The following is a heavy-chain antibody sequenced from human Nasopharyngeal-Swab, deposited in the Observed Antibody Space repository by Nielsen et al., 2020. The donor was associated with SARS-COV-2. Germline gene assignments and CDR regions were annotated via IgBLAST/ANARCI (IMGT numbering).Heavy chain of an antibody. Sequence: SVKVSCKASGGTFSSYAISWVRQAPGQGLEWMGGIIPIFGTANYAQEFQGRVTITADESTSTAYMELSSLRSEDTAVYYCAREMGYCSSTSCGQEGNYYYYYMDVWGKGTTVTVSS. D-gene: IGHD2-2*01. J-gene: IGHJ6*03. CDR1: GGTFSSYA. V-gene: IGHV1-69*13. CDR3: AREMGYCSSTSCGQEGNYYYYYMDV. CDR2: IIPIFGTA.